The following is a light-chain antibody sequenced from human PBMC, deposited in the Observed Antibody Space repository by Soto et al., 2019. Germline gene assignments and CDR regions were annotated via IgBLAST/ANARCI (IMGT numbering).Light chain of an antibody. Sequence: EIVLTQSPATLSLSPGERATLSCRASQSVSSYLAWYQQKTGQAPRRLIYDASTRATGIPARFSGSGSGTDVSLLISSLEPEDVAVYYCQQRSNWPIFTFGPGTKVDIK. V-gene: IGKV3-11*01. CDR1: QSVSSY. CDR3: QQRSNWPIFT. J-gene: IGKJ3*01. CDR2: DAS.